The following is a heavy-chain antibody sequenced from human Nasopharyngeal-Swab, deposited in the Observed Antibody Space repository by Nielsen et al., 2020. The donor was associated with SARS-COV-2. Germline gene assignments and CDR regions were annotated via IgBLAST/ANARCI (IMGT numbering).Heavy chain of an antibody. D-gene: IGHD4-23*01. V-gene: IGHV3-23*01. Sequence: GESLKISCAASGFTFNSYSMNWVRQAPGKGLEWVSEISGSGGSTYYAESVKGRFTISRDNSKNTLYLQMSSLRAEDTAIYYCAKDLGVESPLWFDYWGQGTLLTASS. CDR3: AKDLGVESPLWFDY. J-gene: IGHJ4*02. CDR1: GFTFNSYS. CDR2: ISGSGGST.